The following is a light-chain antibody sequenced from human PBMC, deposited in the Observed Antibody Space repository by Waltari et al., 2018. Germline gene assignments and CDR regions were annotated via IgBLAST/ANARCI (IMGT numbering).Light chain of an antibody. Sequence: DIQLPQSPSSLSASVVDRVIITCRASQGISTHLAWYQQKPGKAPKLLIYTASTLQSGVPSRFSGSGSGTEFTLTISSLQPEDFAAYYCQQRNNYPITFGQGTRLEI. V-gene: IGKV1-9*01. CDR2: TAS. J-gene: IGKJ5*01. CDR3: QQRNNYPIT. CDR1: QGISTH.